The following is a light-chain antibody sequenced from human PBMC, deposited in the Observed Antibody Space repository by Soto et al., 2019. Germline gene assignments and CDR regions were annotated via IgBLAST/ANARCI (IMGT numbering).Light chain of an antibody. V-gene: IGKV3-20*01. J-gene: IGKJ1*01. CDR3: QQYGGSPRT. Sequence: EIVLTQSPGTLSLSQGERATLSCRASQSVSSSYLAWYQQKPGQAPRLLIYGASNRATCIPDRFSGSGSGTDFTLTISRLEPEDFAVYYCQQYGGSPRTFCQGTKV. CDR2: GAS. CDR1: QSVSSSY.